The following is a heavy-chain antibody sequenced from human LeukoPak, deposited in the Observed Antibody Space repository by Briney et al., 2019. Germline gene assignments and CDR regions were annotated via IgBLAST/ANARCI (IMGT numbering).Heavy chain of an antibody. D-gene: IGHD2-21*02. CDR1: GGSFSGYY. Sequence: PSETLSLTCAVYGGSFSGYYWSWIRQPPGKGLEWIGNIYYSGNTYYNPSLKSRVTISIDTSKNQLSLRLTSLTAADTAVYYCASPGVVTALTQNRFDYWGQGTLVTVSS. V-gene: IGHV4-34*01. CDR2: IYYSGNT. J-gene: IGHJ4*02. CDR3: ASPGVVTALTQNRFDY.